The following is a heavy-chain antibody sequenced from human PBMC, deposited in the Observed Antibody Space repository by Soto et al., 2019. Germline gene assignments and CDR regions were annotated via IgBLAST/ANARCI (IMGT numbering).Heavy chain of an antibody. CDR3: ARHLANYEVLIDP. CDR1: GGSISSSSYY. D-gene: IGHD3-9*01. J-gene: IGHJ5*02. CDR2: IYYSGST. V-gene: IGHV4-39*01. Sequence: SSETLSLTCTVSGGSISSSSYYWGWIRQPPGKGLEWIGSIYYSGSTYYNPSLKSRVTISVDTSKNQFSLKLSSVTAADTAVYYCARHLANYEVLIDPWGQGTLVTVSS.